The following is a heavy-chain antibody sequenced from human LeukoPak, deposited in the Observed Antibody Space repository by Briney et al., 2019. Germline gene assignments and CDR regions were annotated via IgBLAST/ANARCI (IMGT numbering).Heavy chain of an antibody. J-gene: IGHJ3*02. CDR1: GYTFTSYY. CDR3: AREGEGGATHNAFDI. Sequence: ASVKVSCKASGYTFTSYYMHWVRQSPGQGLEWMGIINPSGGSTSYAQKFQGRVTMTRDTSTSTVYMELSSLRSEDTAVYYCAREGEGGATHNAFDIWGQGTMVTVSS. V-gene: IGHV1-46*01. D-gene: IGHD1-26*01. CDR2: INPSGGST.